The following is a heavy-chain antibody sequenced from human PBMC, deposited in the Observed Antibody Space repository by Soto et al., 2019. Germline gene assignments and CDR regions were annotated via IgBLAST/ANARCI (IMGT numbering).Heavy chain of an antibody. J-gene: IGHJ5*02. CDR2: ISAYNGNT. Sequence: ASVKVSCKASGYTFTSYGISWVRQAPGQGLEWMGWISAYNGNTNYAQKLQGRVTMTTDTSTSTAYMELRSLRSDDTAVYYCARIGITIFGVVTGFYNWFDPWGQGTLVTVSS. V-gene: IGHV1-18*04. D-gene: IGHD3-3*01. CDR1: GYTFTSYG. CDR3: ARIGITIFGVVTGFYNWFDP.